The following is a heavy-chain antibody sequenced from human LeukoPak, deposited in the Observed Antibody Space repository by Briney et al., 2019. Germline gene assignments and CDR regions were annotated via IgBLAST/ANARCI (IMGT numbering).Heavy chain of an antibody. CDR2: IIPILGIA. Sequence: SVKVSCKASGGTFSSYAISWVRQAPGQGLEWMGRIIPILGIANYAQKFQGRVTITADKSTSTAYMELSSLRSEDTAVYYCARGTPSSSGWLYYGMDVWGQGTTVTVSS. CDR1: GGTFSSYA. V-gene: IGHV1-69*04. D-gene: IGHD6-19*01. CDR3: ARGTPSSSGWLYYGMDV. J-gene: IGHJ6*02.